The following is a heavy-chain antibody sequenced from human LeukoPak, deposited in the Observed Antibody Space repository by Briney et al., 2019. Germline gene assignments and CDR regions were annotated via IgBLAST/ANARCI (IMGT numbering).Heavy chain of an antibody. CDR2: MNPNSGNT. V-gene: IGHV1-8*03. Sequence: ASVKVSCKASGYTFTSYDINWVRQATGQGLESMGWMNPNSGNTGYAQKFQGRVTITRNTSISTAYMELSSLRSEDTAVYYCARSNHDQNYYYYYMDVWGKGPTVTVSS. CDR1: GYTFTSYD. CDR3: ARSNHDQNYYYYYMDV. J-gene: IGHJ6*03. D-gene: IGHD4-11*01.